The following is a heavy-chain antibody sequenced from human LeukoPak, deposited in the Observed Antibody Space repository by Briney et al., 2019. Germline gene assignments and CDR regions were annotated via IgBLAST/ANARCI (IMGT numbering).Heavy chain of an antibody. CDR3: GSAGVGSLEVVFVI. Sequence: SVKVSCKASGGTFSSYAISWVRQAPGQGLEWMGGIIPIFGTANYAQKFQGRVTITADKSTSTAYMELSSLRSEDTAVYYCGSAGVGSLEVVFVIWGQGTRVTAPS. CDR2: IIPIFGTA. D-gene: IGHD3-10*01. J-gene: IGHJ3*02. V-gene: IGHV1-69*06. CDR1: GGTFSSYA.